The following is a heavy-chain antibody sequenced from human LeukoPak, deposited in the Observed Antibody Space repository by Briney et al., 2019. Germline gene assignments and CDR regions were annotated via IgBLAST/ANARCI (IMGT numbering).Heavy chain of an antibody. J-gene: IGHJ3*02. D-gene: IGHD3-10*01. Sequence: GESLNISCQASGYSFTNYWIGWVRQMPGKGLEWMGIIYPGDSDTRYSPSFQGQVTISADKSISTAYLQWGSLKASDTAMYYCARPYGSGTYYNRVGAFDIWGQGTMVTVSS. CDR2: IYPGDSDT. CDR3: ARPYGSGTYYNRVGAFDI. CDR1: GYSFTNYW. V-gene: IGHV5-51*01.